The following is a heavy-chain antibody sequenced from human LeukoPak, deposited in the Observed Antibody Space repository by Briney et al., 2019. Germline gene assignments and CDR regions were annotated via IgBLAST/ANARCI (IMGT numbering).Heavy chain of an antibody. Sequence: GGSLRLSCVVSGFTVSTNYMSWVRQAPGKGLEWVSLIYSGGSTYYADSVKGRFTISRDNSKNTLYLQMNSLRAEDTAVYYCARRAGGYSHPYDYWGQGTLVTVSS. CDR3: ARRAGGYSHPYDY. CDR1: GFTVSTNY. D-gene: IGHD4-23*01. V-gene: IGHV3-53*01. J-gene: IGHJ4*02. CDR2: IYSGGST.